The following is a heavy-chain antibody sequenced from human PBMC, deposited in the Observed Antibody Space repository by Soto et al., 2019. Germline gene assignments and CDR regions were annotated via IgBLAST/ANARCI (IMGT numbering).Heavy chain of an antibody. CDR2: LKHDGIYI. Sequence: EVQLVESGGALFQPGGSLRLSCAVSGFTFSSHWMSYVRQAPGQGLEWVPSLKHDGIYINYADALKDRFTISRDNVLNSLFLEMKNLGAEDTAVYYCARHHCRSSICIYNDYGMDVWGQGSSVTVSS. CDR3: ARHHCRSSICIYNDYGMDV. J-gene: IGHJ6*02. D-gene: IGHD2-15*01. V-gene: IGHV3-7*01. CDR1: GFTFSSHW.